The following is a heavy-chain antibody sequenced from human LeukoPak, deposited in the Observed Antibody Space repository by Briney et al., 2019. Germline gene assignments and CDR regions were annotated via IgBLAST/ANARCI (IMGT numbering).Heavy chain of an antibody. CDR3: ARGFSYYYDSSGRNDAFDI. CDR1: GGSISSGDYY. V-gene: IGHV4-30-4*01. CDR2: IYYSGSI. J-gene: IGHJ3*02. D-gene: IGHD3-22*01. Sequence: PSETLSLTCTVSGGSISSGDYYWSWIRQPPGKGLEWIGYIYYSGSIYYNPSLKSRVTISVDTSKNQFSLKLSSVTAADTAVYCCARGFSYYYDSSGRNDAFDIWGQGTMVTVSS.